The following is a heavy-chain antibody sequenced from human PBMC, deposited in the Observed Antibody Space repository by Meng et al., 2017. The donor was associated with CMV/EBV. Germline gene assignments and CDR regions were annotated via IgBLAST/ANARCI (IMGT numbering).Heavy chain of an antibody. CDR2: IRYDGSNK. Sequence: GGSLRLSCAASGFTFSSYGMHWVRQAPGKGLEWVAFIRYDGSNKYYADSVKGRFTISRDNAKNSLYLQMNSLRAEDTAVYYCARDRVVPAARWADDAFDIWGQGTMVTVSS. D-gene: IGHD2-2*01. CDR3: ARDRVVPAARWADDAFDI. V-gene: IGHV3-30*02. J-gene: IGHJ3*02. CDR1: GFTFSSYG.